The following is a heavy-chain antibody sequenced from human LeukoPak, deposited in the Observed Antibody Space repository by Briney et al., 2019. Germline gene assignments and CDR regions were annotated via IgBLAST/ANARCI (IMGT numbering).Heavy chain of an antibody. CDR1: GFIFSSYW. CDR2: IKQDGSER. Sequence: GGSLRLSCAASGFIFSSYWTSWVRQAPGKGLEWVANIKQDGSERYYVDSVKGRFTISRDDARKSLHLQMNSLRAEDTTVYYCAELGITMIGGVWGKGTTVTISS. J-gene: IGHJ6*04. D-gene: IGHD3-10*02. CDR3: AELGITMIGGV. V-gene: IGHV3-7*01.